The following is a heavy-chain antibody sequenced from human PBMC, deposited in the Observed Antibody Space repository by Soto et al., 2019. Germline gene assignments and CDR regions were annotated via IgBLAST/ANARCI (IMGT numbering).Heavy chain of an antibody. D-gene: IGHD6-13*01. CDR1: GGSISSYY. J-gene: IGHJ4*02. CDR2: IYNSGST. Sequence: QVQLQESGPGLVKPSETLSLTCTVSGGSISSYYWSWIRQPPGKGLEWIGYIYNSGSTNYNPSLKSRGTISVDTSKNQLPLKLSSVTAADTAVYYCARGSTGYSSSWYRYWGQGTLVTVSS. V-gene: IGHV4-59*08. CDR3: ARGSTGYSSSWYRY.